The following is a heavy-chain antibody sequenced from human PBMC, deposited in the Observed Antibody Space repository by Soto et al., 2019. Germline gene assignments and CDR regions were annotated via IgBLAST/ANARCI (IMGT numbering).Heavy chain of an antibody. D-gene: IGHD2-2*01. J-gene: IGHJ6*03. Sequence: GGSLRHSCAASGFTFGDYAMSWFRQAPGKGQEWVGFIRSKAYGGTTEYAASVKGRLTISRDDSKSIAYLQMNSLKTEDTAVYYCTREPHSEYQLPDYCYYYMDVWGKGTTVTVSS. CDR2: IRSKAYGGTT. CDR1: GFTFGDYA. V-gene: IGHV3-49*03. CDR3: TREPHSEYQLPDYCYYYMDV.